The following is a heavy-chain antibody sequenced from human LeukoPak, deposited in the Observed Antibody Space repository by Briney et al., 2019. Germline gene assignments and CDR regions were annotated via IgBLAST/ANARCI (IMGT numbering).Heavy chain of an antibody. CDR1: GDKFSTYW. CDR3: ARSKFDSSGSTFFDN. J-gene: IGHJ4*02. CDR2: IYLGDSDT. D-gene: IGHD3-22*01. Sequence: GESLKISCKCIGDKFSTYWIGWVRPMPGKGLEWMGSIYLGDSDTRYSPSFQGRVSLSADKSASTAYLQWSSLKASDTAIYYCARSKFDSSGSTFFDNSGRRKLVTASS. V-gene: IGHV5-51*01.